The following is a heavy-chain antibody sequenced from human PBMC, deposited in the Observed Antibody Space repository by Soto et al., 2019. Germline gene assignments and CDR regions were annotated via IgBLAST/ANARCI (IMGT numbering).Heavy chain of an antibody. J-gene: IGHJ4*02. V-gene: IGHV4-39*07. D-gene: IGHD5-12*01. CDR2: IFHTGST. CDR3: AKYRRTDAEGYRLDF. CDR1: GGSISSSSYY. Sequence: PSETLSLTCNVSGGSISSSSYYWGWIRQPPGKGLEWIGNIFHTGSTYYNPSLKSRVTISVDTSKNQFSLMLTSVTAADTAVYYCAKYRRTDAEGYRLDFWGQGTLVTVSS.